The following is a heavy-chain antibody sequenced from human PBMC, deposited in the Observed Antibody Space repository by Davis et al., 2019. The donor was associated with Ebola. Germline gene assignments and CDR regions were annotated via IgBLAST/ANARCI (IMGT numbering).Heavy chain of an antibody. CDR2: TYYRSKWHF. CDR1: GDSVSSNTAA. Sequence: PSETLSLTCAISGDSVSSNTAAWNWIRQSPSRGLEWLGRTYYRSKWHFDYAVSVKSRITINSDTSKNQFSLQLNSVTPEDTAVYYCTKGRDGVNKLFDYWGQGTLVTVSS. CDR3: TKGRDGVNKLFDY. J-gene: IGHJ4*02. V-gene: IGHV6-1*01. D-gene: IGHD5-24*01.